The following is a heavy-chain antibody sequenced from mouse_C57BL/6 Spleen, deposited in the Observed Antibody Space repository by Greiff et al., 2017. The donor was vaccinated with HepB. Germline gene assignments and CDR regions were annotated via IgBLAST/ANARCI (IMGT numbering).Heavy chain of an antibody. Sequence: VQLQQSGAELARPGASVKLSCKASGYTFTSYGISWVKQRTGQGLEWIGEIYPRSGNTYYNEKFKGKATLTADKSSSTEYMERRSLTSEDSAVYFCARSIYYYGSSYLNWYFDVWGTGTTVTVSS. CDR2: IYPRSGNT. J-gene: IGHJ1*03. V-gene: IGHV1-81*01. CDR3: ARSIYYYGSSYLNWYFDV. D-gene: IGHD1-1*01. CDR1: GYTFTSYG.